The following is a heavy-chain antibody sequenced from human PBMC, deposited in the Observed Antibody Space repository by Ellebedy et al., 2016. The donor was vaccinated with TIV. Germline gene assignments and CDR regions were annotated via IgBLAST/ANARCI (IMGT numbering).Heavy chain of an antibody. D-gene: IGHD3-16*01. V-gene: IGHV3-23*01. J-gene: IGHJ4*02. CDR3: AKDLSWWSASDY. Sequence: PGGSLRLSCAASGFNIGSNAMSRVRQTPGKGLEWVAGIGGDDRTHYTHFVEGRFTISRDRFQSTLHLEMSSLRVEDTAIYYCAKDLSWWSASDYWGQGALVTVSS. CDR1: GFNIGSNA. CDR2: IGGDDRT.